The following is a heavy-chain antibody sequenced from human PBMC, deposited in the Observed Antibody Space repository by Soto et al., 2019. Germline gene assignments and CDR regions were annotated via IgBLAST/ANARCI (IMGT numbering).Heavy chain of an antibody. D-gene: IGHD2-2*01. V-gene: IGHV3-33*01. Sequence: QVQLVESGGGVVQPGNSLRLYCAASGFAFSSFGMPWVRQAPGKGLEWVAVIWHEGRNKYYADFVKGRFTISRDNSRNTLFLQMNSLRVEDSAVYYCASRSPALDYWGQGTLVTVSS. CDR2: IWHEGRNK. J-gene: IGHJ4*02. CDR1: GFAFSSFG. CDR3: ASRSPALDY.